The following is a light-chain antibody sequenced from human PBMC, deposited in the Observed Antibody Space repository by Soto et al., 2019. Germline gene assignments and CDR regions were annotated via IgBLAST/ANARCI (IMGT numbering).Light chain of an antibody. CDR1: QSVSRN. CDR2: GAS. CDR3: QQSNNWPLT. Sequence: EIVMTQSPATLSVSPGERATLACRASQSVSRNLAWYQQKPGQAPRLLIYGASTRATGFPARFSGSGSGTVFNLTISRLQSEELAVYSCQQSNNWPLTFGGGTKVEIK. J-gene: IGKJ4*01. V-gene: IGKV3-15*01.